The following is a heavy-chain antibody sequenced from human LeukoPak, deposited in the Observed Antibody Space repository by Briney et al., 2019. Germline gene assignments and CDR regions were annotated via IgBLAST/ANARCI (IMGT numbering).Heavy chain of an antibody. CDR3: ARLDEAYCSSTSCSTRDAFDI. CDR2: INPSGGST. D-gene: IGHD2-2*01. V-gene: IGHV1-46*01. J-gene: IGHJ3*02. Sequence: RASVTVSCTASGYTFTSYYMHWVRQAPGQGLEWMGIINPSGGSTSYAQKFQGRVTMTRDTSTSTVYMELSSLRSEDTAVYYCARLDEAYCSSTSCSTRDAFDIWGQGTMVTVSS. CDR1: GYTFTSYY.